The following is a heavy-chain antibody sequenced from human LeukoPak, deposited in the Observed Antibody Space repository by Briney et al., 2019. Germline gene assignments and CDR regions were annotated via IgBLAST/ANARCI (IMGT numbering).Heavy chain of an antibody. J-gene: IGHJ3*02. Sequence: ASVKVSCKASGYTFTSFAITWVRQAPGQGLEWMGWISGYNGNTNYAQKLQGRVTMTTDTSTSTVYMELRSLRSDDTAVYYCARQIAAAGTNAFDIWGQGTMVTVSP. V-gene: IGHV1-18*01. CDR2: ISGYNGNT. D-gene: IGHD6-13*01. CDR3: ARQIAAAGTNAFDI. CDR1: GYTFTSFA.